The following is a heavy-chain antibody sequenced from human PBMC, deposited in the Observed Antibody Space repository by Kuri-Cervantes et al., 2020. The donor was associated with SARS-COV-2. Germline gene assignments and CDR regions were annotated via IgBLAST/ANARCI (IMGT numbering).Heavy chain of an antibody. D-gene: IGHD2-21*01. CDR1: GFNFSTTD. CDR3: AKGRAGVHDF. J-gene: IGHJ4*02. V-gene: IGHV3-30*18. Sequence: GESLKISCVASGFNFSTTDMHWVRQAPGKGLEWVTFISSDGTNKKCMASGKGRFTISRDNSQNTLHLQMKSLRDEDTAIYYCAKGRAGVHDFWGQGTLVTVSS. CDR2: ISSDGTNK.